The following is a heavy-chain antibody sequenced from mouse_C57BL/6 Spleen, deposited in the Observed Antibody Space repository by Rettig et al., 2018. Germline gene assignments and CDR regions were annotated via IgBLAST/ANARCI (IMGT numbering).Heavy chain of an antibody. J-gene: IGHJ3*01. Sequence: IGQIYPGDGDTNYNGKFKGKATLTADKSSSTAYMQLSRLTSEDSAVYFCARGAYWGQGTLVTVSA. CDR3: ARGAY. CDR2: IYPGDGDT. V-gene: IGHV1-80*01.